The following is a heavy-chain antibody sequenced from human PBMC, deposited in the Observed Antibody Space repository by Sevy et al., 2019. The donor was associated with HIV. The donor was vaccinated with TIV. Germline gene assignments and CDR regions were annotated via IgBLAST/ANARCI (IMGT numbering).Heavy chain of an antibody. V-gene: IGHV4-38-2*01. CDR1: GYSISSGYY. CDR2: IYHSGGT. J-gene: IGHJ6*03. Sequence: SETLSLTCAVSGYSISSGYYWGWIRQPPGKGLEWIGSIYHSGGTYYNPSLKSRVTISRDTSKNQFSLKLSSVTAADTAVYYCARHERDSGSYKNYYYYYYMDVWGKGTTVTVSS. D-gene: IGHD6-6*01. CDR3: ARHERDSGSYKNYYYYYYMDV.